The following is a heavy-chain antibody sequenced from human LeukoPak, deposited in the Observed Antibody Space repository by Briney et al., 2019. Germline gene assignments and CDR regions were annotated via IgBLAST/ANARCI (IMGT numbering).Heavy chain of an antibody. CDR2: IYYNGNT. CDR3: AKGGWSLDI. D-gene: IGHD6-19*01. CDR1: GGSISGPY. V-gene: IGHV4-59*11. J-gene: IGHJ3*02. Sequence: SETLSLTCTVSGGSISGPYWSWIRQSPGKGLEWIGYIYYNGNTDYNPSLRSRLTMSVDTPKNQFSLKLPSVTAADTALYCCAKGGWSLDIWGQGTMVTVSS.